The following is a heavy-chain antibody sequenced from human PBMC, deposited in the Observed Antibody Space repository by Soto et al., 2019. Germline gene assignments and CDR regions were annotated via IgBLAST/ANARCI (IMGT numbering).Heavy chain of an antibody. V-gene: IGHV4-59*01. CDR1: GGSISSYY. CDR3: ARDGRRYSSGWQNYFDY. CDR2: IYYSGST. J-gene: IGHJ4*02. Sequence: QVQLQESGPGLVKPSETLSLTCTVSGGSISSYYWSWIRQPPGKGLEWIGYIYYSGSTNYNPSLKSRVTISVDTSKNQFSLKLSSVTAADTAVYYCARDGRRYSSGWQNYFDYWGQGTLVTVSS. D-gene: IGHD6-19*01.